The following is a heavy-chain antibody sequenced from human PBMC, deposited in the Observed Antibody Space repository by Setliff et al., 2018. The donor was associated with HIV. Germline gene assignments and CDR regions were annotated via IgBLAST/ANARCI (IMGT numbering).Heavy chain of an antibody. CDR2: ITGSGIST. D-gene: IGHD1-1*01. V-gene: IGHV3-23*01. CDR1: GFTFSSYA. J-gene: IGHJ4*02. Sequence: GGSLRLSCAASGFTFSSYAMTWVRQAPGKGLEWVASITGSGISTYHADFVKDRFTISSDKSKNTLYLQMNSLTSEDTAVYYCARDLNWAFDYLGQGILVTVSS. CDR3: ARDLNWAFDY.